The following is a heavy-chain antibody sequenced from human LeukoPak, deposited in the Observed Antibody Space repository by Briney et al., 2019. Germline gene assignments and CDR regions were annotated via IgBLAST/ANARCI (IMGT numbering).Heavy chain of an antibody. CDR3: ARSYSSGWDWFDP. J-gene: IGHJ5*02. CDR2: ISSSGSTI. D-gene: IGHD6-19*01. CDR1: GFTFSSYE. Sequence: GGSLRLSCAASGFTFSSYEMNWVRQAPGKGLEWVSYISSSGSTIYYADSVKGRFTISRDNAKNSLYLQMNSLKAEDTAVYYCARSYSSGWDWFDPWGQGTLVTVSS. V-gene: IGHV3-48*03.